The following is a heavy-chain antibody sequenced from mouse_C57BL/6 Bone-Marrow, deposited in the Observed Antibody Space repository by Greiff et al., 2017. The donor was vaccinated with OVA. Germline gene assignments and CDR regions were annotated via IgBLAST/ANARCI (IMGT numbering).Heavy chain of an antibody. CDR3: VRHKGYYPLYFDY. D-gene: IGHD2-3*01. J-gene: IGHJ2*01. CDR2: IRSKSNNYAT. Sequence: EVQLVESGGGLVQPKGSLKLSCAASGFSFNTYAMNWVRQAPGKGLEWVARIRSKSNNYATYYADSVKDRFTISRDDSESMLYLQMNNLKTEDTAMYYCVRHKGYYPLYFDYWGQGTTLTVSS. V-gene: IGHV10-1*01. CDR1: GFSFNTYA.